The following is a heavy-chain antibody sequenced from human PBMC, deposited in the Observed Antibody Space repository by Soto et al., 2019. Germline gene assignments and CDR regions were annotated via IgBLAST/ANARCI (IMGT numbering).Heavy chain of an antibody. Sequence: QITLKESGPTLVKPTQTLTLTCTFSGFSLNTSGVGVGWVRQPPGRALEWLAVIYWTDDKRYSPSLKSRLSITKDTSENQTVLTMTNMDTMDTAIFFCAHKLPVTTSAFDIWGQGTMVTVSS. J-gene: IGHJ3*02. CDR3: AHKLPVTTSAFDI. D-gene: IGHD4-17*01. V-gene: IGHV2-5*01. CDR1: GFSLNTSGVG. CDR2: IYWTDDK.